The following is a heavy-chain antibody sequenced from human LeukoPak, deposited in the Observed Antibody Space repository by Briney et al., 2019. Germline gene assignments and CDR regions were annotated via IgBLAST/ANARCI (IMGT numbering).Heavy chain of an antibody. CDR3: ARVSLGMSAFDL. Sequence: PGGSLRLSCVASGFTFSDYTMHWVRQAPGKALEWVSSINNGNNYIYYADSVKGRFTISRDNAKNSLLLQMNSLRADDTAVYSCARVSLGMSAFDLWGQGTMVSVSS. V-gene: IGHV3-21*06. J-gene: IGHJ3*01. D-gene: IGHD3-9*01. CDR1: GFTFSDYT. CDR2: INNGNNYI.